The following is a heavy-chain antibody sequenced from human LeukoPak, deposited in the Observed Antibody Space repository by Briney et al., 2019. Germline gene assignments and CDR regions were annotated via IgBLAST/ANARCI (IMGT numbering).Heavy chain of an antibody. CDR2: IYPGDSDT. CDR1: GYSFTNYW. Sequence: GESLKISCKGSGYSFTNYWNGWVRQMPGKGLMWMGIIYPGDSDTRYSPSFQGQVTISADKSITTAYLQWSSLKASDTAMYYCAMNFASGSYGPFDYWGQGTLVTVPS. V-gene: IGHV5-51*01. CDR3: AMNFASGSYGPFDY. J-gene: IGHJ4*02. D-gene: IGHD3-10*01.